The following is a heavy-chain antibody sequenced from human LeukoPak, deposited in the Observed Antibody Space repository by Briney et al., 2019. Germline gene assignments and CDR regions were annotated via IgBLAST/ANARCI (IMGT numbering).Heavy chain of an antibody. CDR2: IYYSGST. CDR1: GGSISSYY. Sequence: SETLSLTCTVSGGSISSYYWSWIRQPPGKGLEWIGYIYYSGSTNYNPSLESRVTISVDTSKNQFSLKLSSVTAADTAVYYCARDGVGFFDYWGQGTLVTVSS. D-gene: IGHD1-26*01. V-gene: IGHV4-59*01. J-gene: IGHJ4*02. CDR3: ARDGVGFFDY.